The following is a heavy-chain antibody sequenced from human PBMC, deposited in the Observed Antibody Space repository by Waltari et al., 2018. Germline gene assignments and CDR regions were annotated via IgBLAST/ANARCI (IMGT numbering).Heavy chain of an antibody. V-gene: IGHV4-59*01. Sequence: QVQLQESGPGLVKPSETLSLTCTVSGGSISSYYWSWIRQPPGKGLEWIGYIYYSGSTNYNPSLKSRVTISVDTSKNQFSLKLSSVTAADTAVYYCASGRWAPEHWFDPWGQGTLVTVSS. J-gene: IGHJ5*02. CDR2: IYYSGST. D-gene: IGHD1-1*01. CDR3: ASGRWAPEHWFDP. CDR1: GGSISSYY.